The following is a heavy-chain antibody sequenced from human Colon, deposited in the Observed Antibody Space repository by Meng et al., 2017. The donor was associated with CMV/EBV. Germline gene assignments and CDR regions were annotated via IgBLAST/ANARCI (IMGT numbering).Heavy chain of an antibody. J-gene: IGHJ4*02. CDR3: ARASGYYRSSWYYFDD. D-gene: IGHD6-13*01. CDR1: GFTFSSYS. Sequence: GGSLRLSCAASGFTFSSYSMNWVCQAPGKGLEWVSSVSSAGSYIYYADSVKGRFTISRDNAKNSLYLQMNSLRAEDTAVYYCARASGYYRSSWYYFDDWGQGTLVTVSS. V-gene: IGHV3-21*01. CDR2: VSSAGSYI.